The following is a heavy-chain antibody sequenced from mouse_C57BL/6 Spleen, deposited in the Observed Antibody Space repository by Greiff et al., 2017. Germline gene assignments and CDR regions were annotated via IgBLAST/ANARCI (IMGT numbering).Heavy chain of an antibody. J-gene: IGHJ2*01. CDR3: ARDRDSNYVGY. CDR1: GYTFTSYW. D-gene: IGHD2-5*01. CDR2: IDPNSGGT. Sequence: LKQPGAELVKPGASVKLSCKASGYTFTSYWMHWVKQRPGRGLEWIGRIDPNSGGTKYNEKFKSKATLTVDKPSSTAYMQLSSLTSEDSAVYYCARDRDSNYVGYWGQGTTLTVSS. V-gene: IGHV1-72*01.